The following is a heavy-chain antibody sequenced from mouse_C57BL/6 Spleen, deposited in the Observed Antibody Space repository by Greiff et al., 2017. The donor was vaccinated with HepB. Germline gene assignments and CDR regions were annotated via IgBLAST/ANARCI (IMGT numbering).Heavy chain of an antibody. D-gene: IGHD2-14*01. CDR2: IDPETGGT. CDR3: TREVSLFGFDV. V-gene: IGHV1-15*01. J-gene: IGHJ1*03. CDR1: GYTFTDYE. Sequence: QVQLKQSGAELVRPGASVTLSCKASGYTFTDYEMHWVKQTPVHGLEWIGAIDPETGGTAYNQKFKGKAILTADKSSSTAYMELRSLTSEDSAVYYCTREVSLFGFDVWGTGTTVTVSS.